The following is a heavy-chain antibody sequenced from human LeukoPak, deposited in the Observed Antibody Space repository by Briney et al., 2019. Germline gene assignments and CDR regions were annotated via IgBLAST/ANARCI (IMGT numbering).Heavy chain of an antibody. V-gene: IGHV3-21*01. J-gene: IGHJ4*02. CDR3: AKDIGSYYDY. Sequence: GGSLRLSCEASGFTFNTYSMNWARQAPGKGLEWVSSIDSSGGYMFYADSVKGRFTTSRDQSKNTLYLEMNSLRPEDTAVYYCAKDIGSYYDYWGQGILVTVSS. CDR2: IDSSGGYM. CDR1: GFTFNTYS. D-gene: IGHD3-10*01.